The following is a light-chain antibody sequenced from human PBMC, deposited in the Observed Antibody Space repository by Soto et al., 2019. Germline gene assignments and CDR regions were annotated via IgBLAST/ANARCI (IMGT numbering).Light chain of an antibody. Sequence: EIVLTQSPATLSLSPGERGTLSCRASQSVGRYLAWYQHNPGQPPRLLIYDTSNRAPGTPGRFGGSGSGTDFTLTISSLEPEDFAVYYCLQRSVWPWTVGQGTKVEVK. CDR1: QSVGRY. V-gene: IGKV3-11*01. CDR2: DTS. J-gene: IGKJ1*01. CDR3: LQRSVWPWT.